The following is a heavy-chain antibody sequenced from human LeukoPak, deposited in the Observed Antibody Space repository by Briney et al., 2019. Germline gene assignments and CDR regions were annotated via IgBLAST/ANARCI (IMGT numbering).Heavy chain of an antibody. D-gene: IGHD1-1*01. CDR2: IHYSGYT. J-gene: IGHJ5*01. CDR3: AREGTAGTNLNWFDS. V-gene: IGHV4-59*01. Sequence: SETLSLTCSVSGGSISTYYWSWIRQPPGKGLEWIGYIHYSGYTNYNPSLKSRVTISVDTSKNQFSLKVSSVTAADTAVYYCAREGTAGTNLNWFDSWGQGTLVTVSS. CDR1: GGSISTYY.